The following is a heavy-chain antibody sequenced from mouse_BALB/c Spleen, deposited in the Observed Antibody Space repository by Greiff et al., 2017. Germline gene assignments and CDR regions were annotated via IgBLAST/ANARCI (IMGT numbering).Heavy chain of an antibody. CDR1: GYTFTSYV. Sequence: EVQGVESGPELVKPGASVKMSCKASGYTFTSYVMHWVKQKPGQGLEWIGYINPYNDGTKYNEKFKGKATLTSDKSSSTAYMELSSLTSEDSAVYYCARGGNSHYFDYWGQGTTLTVSS. CDR3: ARGGNSHYFDY. J-gene: IGHJ2*01. CDR2: INPYNDGT. V-gene: IGHV1-14*01. D-gene: IGHD2-1*01.